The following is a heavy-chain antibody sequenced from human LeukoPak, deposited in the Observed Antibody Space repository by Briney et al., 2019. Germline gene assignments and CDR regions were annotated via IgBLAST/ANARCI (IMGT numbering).Heavy chain of an antibody. CDR3: ARVDDIVVVPAAIRNWFDP. CDR2: ISAYNGNT. CDR1: GYTFTGYY. V-gene: IGHV1-18*04. Sequence: ASVKVSCKASGYTFTGYYMHWVRQAPGQGLERMGWISAYNGNTNYAQKLQGRVTMTTDTSTSTAYMELRSLRSDDTAVYYCARVDDIVVVPAAIRNWFDPWGQGTLVTVSS. D-gene: IGHD2-2*02. J-gene: IGHJ5*02.